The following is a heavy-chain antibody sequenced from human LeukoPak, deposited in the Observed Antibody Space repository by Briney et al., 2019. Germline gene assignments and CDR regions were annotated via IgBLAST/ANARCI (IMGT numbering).Heavy chain of an antibody. D-gene: IGHD3-10*01. J-gene: IGHJ6*03. CDR1: GFTFSSYS. CDR2: ISSSSSYI. CDR3: AKGSGFGELSVSFYYYYYMDV. V-gene: IGHV3-21*01. Sequence: GGSLRLSCAASGFTFSSYSMNWVRQAPGKGLEWVSSISSSSSYIYYADSVKGRFTISRDNAKNSLYLQMNSLRAEDTAVYYCAKGSGFGELSVSFYYYYYMDVWGKGTTVTISS.